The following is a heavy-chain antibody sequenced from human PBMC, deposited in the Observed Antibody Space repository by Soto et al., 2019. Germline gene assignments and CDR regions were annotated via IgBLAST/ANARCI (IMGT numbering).Heavy chain of an antibody. V-gene: IGHV3-11*01. Sequence: QVQLVESGGGLVKPGGSLRLSCAASGFTFSDYYMSWIRQAPGKGLEWVSYISSSGSPIYYADSVKGRFTISQDNAKNSLYRPMISLTSESTPVYYCASPSSMVRGTADVWCEGTTVAVSS. CDR2: ISSSGSPI. CDR1: GFTFSDYY. CDR3: ASPSSMVRGTADV. D-gene: IGHD3-10*01. J-gene: IGHJ6*04.